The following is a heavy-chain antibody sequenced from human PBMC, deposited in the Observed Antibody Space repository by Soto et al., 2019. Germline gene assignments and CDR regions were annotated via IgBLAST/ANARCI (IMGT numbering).Heavy chain of an antibody. D-gene: IGHD1-26*01. Sequence: QVPLVQSGAEVKKPGSSVKVSCKASGGTFSSYAISWVRQAPGQGLEWMGGIIPIFGTANYAQKFQGRVTITADESTSTAYMELSSLRSEDTAVYYCARGVGATVGPEYYFDYWGQGTLVTVSS. J-gene: IGHJ4*02. CDR3: ARGVGATVGPEYYFDY. CDR2: IIPIFGTA. V-gene: IGHV1-69*01. CDR1: GGTFSSYA.